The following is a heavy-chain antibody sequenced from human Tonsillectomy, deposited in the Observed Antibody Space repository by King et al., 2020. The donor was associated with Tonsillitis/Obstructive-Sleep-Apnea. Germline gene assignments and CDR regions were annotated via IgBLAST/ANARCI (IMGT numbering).Heavy chain of an antibody. CDR1: GFTFNTYA. CDR3: AKNYYDSSGPRYFYYYMDV. D-gene: IGHD3-22*01. J-gene: IGHJ6*03. V-gene: IGHV3-23*04. CDR2: ISSSGGST. Sequence: VQLVESGGGLVQPGGSLRLSCAASGFTFNTYAMSWVRQAPGKGLEGVSAISSSGGSTYYADSVKGRFTISRDNSKNTLYLQMNSLRAEDTAVYYCAKNYYDSSGPRYFYYYMDVWGRGTTVTVSS.